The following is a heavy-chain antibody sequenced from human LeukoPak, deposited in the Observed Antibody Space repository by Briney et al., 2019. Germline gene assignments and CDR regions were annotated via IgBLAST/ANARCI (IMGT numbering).Heavy chain of an antibody. CDR3: AASNWEAYSSGWYDY. J-gene: IGHJ4*02. Sequence: ASVKVSCKASGYTFTSYYMHWVRQAPGQGLEWMGIINPSGGSTSYAQKFQGRVTITADKSTSTAYMELSSLRSEDTAVYYCAASNWEAYSSGWYDYWGQGTLVTVSS. CDR2: INPSGGST. CDR1: GYTFTSYY. D-gene: IGHD6-19*01. V-gene: IGHV1-46*01.